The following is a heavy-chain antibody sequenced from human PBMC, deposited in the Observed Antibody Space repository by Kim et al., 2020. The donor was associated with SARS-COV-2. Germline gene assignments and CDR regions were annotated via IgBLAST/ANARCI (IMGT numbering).Heavy chain of an antibody. CDR1: GDSVSSNSAA. J-gene: IGHJ6*02. V-gene: IGHV6-1*01. CDR2: TYYRSKWYN. D-gene: IGHD2-2*01. CDR3: ARGGVVVPAAMTYTFSYGMDV. Sequence: SQTLSLTCAISGDSVSSNSAAWNWIRQSPSRGLEWLGRTYYRSKWYNDYAVSVKSRITINPDTSKNQFSLQLNSVTPEDTAVYYCARGGVVVPAAMTYTFSYGMDVWGQGTTVTVSS.